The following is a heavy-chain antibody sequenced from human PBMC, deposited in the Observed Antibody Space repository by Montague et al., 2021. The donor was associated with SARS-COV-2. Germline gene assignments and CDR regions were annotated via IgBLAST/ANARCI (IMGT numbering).Heavy chain of an antibody. D-gene: IGHD1-26*01. Sequence: SETLSLTCVVSGDSVNTNQWTWVRQPPGKGLERIGHVFYTGSTKYNPSLESRVTISIDTSNNQFSLNLSSVTAAYTAVYYCARHVSGSLTHFHHWGQGSLVTVSS. CDR3: ARHVSGSLTHFHH. J-gene: IGHJ1*01. CDR1: GDSVNTNQ. CDR2: VFYTGST. V-gene: IGHV4-59*08.